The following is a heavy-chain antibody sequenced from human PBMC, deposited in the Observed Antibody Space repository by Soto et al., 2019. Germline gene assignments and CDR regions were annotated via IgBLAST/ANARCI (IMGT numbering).Heavy chain of an antibody. Sequence: PSETLSLTCTVSGGSISSSSYYWGWIRHPPGNGLEWIGSSYYSGNTYTYYNPSLMIRVTISIATSKNQLSLHLESVTDADMAVYYCARTPYDTSYCRSTSCYLFWGHGTLVTVSS. CDR2: SYYSGNTYT. J-gene: IGHJ4*01. V-gene: IGHV4-39*01. D-gene: IGHD2-2*01. CDR1: GGSISSSSYY. CDR3: ARTPYDTSYCRSTSCYLF.